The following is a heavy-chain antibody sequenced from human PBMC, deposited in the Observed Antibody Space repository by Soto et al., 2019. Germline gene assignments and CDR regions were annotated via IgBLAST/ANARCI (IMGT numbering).Heavy chain of an antibody. CDR1: GFTFSSYA. CDR2: ISGSGAGT. Sequence: HPGXSLILSCAASGFTFSSYAINCVRQAPFKGLEWVSTISGSGAGTYYADSVKGQFTISRDNSRNTLYLQMNSLGAEDTAVYYCAKGAGYDSSGYYNVGLDYWGQGTLVTVSS. J-gene: IGHJ4*02. CDR3: AKGAGYDSSGYYNVGLDY. V-gene: IGHV3-23*01. D-gene: IGHD3-22*01.